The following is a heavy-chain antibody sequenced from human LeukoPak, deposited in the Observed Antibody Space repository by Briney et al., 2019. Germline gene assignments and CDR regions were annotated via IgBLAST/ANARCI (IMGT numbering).Heavy chain of an antibody. CDR2: IKRDGSEK. D-gene: IGHD1-14*01. CDR1: GLTFSSYW. J-gene: IGHJ4*02. CDR3: ARDPDGFDY. V-gene: IGHV3-7*01. Sequence: GGSLRLSCAASGLTFSSYWMSWVRQAPGKGLEWVANIKRDGSEKFYVDSVKGRFTISRDNTKNSLYLQMNSLRAEDTAVYYCARDPDGFDYWGQGTLVTVSS.